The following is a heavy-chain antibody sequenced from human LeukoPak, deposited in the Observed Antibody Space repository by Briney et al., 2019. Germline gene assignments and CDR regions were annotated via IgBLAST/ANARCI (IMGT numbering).Heavy chain of an antibody. D-gene: IGHD3-22*01. CDR2: ISWNSGSI. CDR1: GFTFDDYA. CDR3: AKGNHYYDSSGFPEY. V-gene: IGHV3-9*01. J-gene: IGHJ4*02. Sequence: PGRSLRLSCTASGFTFDDYAMHWVRHAPGKGLEWVSGISWNSGSIVYADSVKGRFTISRDNAKNSLYLQMNSLGAEDTALYYCAKGNHYYDSSGFPEYWGQGTLVTVSS.